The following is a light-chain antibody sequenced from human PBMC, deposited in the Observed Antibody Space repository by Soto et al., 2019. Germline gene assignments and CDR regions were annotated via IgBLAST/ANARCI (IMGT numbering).Light chain of an antibody. Sequence: EIVMTQSPATLSVSPGERATLSCRASQSVSSNLALYQQKPGQAPRPLIYGASHQAPGLPARFNGSGSWTDFPPTISPLGPEGFAVYYRQQRSSWLTFGGGTKVDIK. CDR2: GAS. CDR3: QQRSSWLT. V-gene: IGKV3D-15*01. CDR1: QSVSSN. J-gene: IGKJ4*01.